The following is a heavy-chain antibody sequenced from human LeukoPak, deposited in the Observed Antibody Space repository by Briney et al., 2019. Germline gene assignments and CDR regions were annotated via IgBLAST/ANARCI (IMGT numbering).Heavy chain of an antibody. V-gene: IGHV3-30*18. CDR2: VSYDGSNK. D-gene: IGHD4-17*01. Sequence: PGGSLRLSCAASGFTFSSYGIHWVRQAPGKGLEWVAVVSYDGSNKNYADSVRGRFTISRDNSKNTLYLQMNSLRTEDTAIYYCAKFPGQYPVDYGDYGDWDFDYWGQGTLVTVSS. CDR3: AKFPGQYPVDYGDYGDWDFDY. CDR1: GFTFSSYG. J-gene: IGHJ4*02.